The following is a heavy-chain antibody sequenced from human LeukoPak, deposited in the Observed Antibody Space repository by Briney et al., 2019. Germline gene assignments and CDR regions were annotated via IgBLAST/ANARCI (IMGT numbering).Heavy chain of an antibody. V-gene: IGHV1-24*01. D-gene: IGHD3-9*01. CDR1: GYTLTELS. Sequence: ASVKVSCKVSGYTLTELSIHWVRQAPRKGLEWMGGFDAKDGETIYAQKFQGRVTMTEDTSTDTAYMELNSLRSEDTAVYYCAAQLRYFGWLAYWGQGTLVTVSS. J-gene: IGHJ4*02. CDR2: FDAKDGET. CDR3: AAQLRYFGWLAY.